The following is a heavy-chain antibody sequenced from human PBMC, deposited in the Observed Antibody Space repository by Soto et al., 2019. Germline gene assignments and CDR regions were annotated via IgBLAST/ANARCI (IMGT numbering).Heavy chain of an antibody. J-gene: IGHJ4*02. V-gene: IGHV1-3*01. CDR3: ARGVGLYSNYDY. CDR1: GYTFTSYA. Sequence: QVQLVQSGAEVKKPGASVKVSCKASGYTFTSYAMHWVRQAPGQRLEWMGWINAGNGNTKYSQKFQGRVTITRDTSASTAYMELSSLRSVDTAVYYCARGVGLYSNYDYWGQGTLVTVSS. CDR2: INAGNGNT. D-gene: IGHD2-2*02.